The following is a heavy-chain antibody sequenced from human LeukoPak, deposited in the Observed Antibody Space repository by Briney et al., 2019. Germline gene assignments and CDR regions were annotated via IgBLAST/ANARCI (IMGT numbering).Heavy chain of an antibody. CDR1: GGSISTYY. CDR3: AKDYRSRGYDSAMDY. D-gene: IGHD5-12*01. CDR2: IYTSGST. V-gene: IGHV4-4*09. Sequence: SETLSLTCTVSGGSISTYYWSWIRQPPGKGLEWIGYIYTSGSTDYNPSLKSRVTISLDTSNNQFSLNLNSVTAADTALYYCAKDYRSRGYDSAMDYWGQGTLVTVSS. J-gene: IGHJ4*02.